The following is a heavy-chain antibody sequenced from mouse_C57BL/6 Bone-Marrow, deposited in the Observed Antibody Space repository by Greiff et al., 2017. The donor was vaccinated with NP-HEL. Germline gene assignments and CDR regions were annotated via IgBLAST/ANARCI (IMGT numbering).Heavy chain of an antibody. CDR1: GFNFKNTY. CDR2: IDPANGNT. J-gene: IGHJ4*01. Sequence: EVQLQQSVAELVRPGASVKLSCTASGFNFKNTYMHWVKQRPEQGLEWIGRIDPANGNTKYAPKFQGKATITADTSSNTAYLQLSSLTSEDTAIYYCAREGYSYAMDYWGQGTSVTVSS. CDR3: AREGYSYAMDY. V-gene: IGHV14-3*01. D-gene: IGHD2-3*01.